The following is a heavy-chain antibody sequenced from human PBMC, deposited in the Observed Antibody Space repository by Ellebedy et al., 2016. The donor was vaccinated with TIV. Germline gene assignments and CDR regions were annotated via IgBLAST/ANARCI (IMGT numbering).Heavy chain of an antibody. CDR2: MDPNSGYT. CDR1: GYTFTSFE. Sequence: ASVKVSXKTSGYTFTSFEISWVRQATGQGLEWMAWMDPNSGYTGYAQNLQGRLTVTSDTSIGTAYMELSNLRSEDTAVYYCARRDGMDVWGQGTTVIVSS. V-gene: IGHV1-8*01. CDR3: ARRDGMDV. J-gene: IGHJ6*02.